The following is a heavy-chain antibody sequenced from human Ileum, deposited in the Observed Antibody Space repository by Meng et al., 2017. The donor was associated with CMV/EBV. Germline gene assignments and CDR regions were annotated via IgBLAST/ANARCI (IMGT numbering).Heavy chain of an antibody. J-gene: IGHJ4*02. V-gene: IGHV6-1*01. CDR2: TYYRSKWYN. CDR1: GDSVSRNGVA. Sequence: QVQLQQSGPXLVKPXXXLAVTCAISGDSVSRNGVAWNWVRQSPSRGLEWLGRTYYRSKWYNEYPESVKSRITINPDTSKNQFSLQLNSVTPEDTAVYYCARGESSSLDYLGQGTLVTVTS. D-gene: IGHD6-13*01. CDR3: ARGESSSLDY.